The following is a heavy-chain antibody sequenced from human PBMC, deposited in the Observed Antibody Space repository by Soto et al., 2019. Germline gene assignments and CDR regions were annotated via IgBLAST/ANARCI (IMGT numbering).Heavy chain of an antibody. J-gene: IGHJ4*02. CDR2: ISYDGSNK. CDR3: AKEAAAEDDY. D-gene: IGHD6-13*01. Sequence: PGGSLRLSCAASGFTFSSYGMHWVRQAPGKGLEWVAVISYDGSNKYYADSVKGRFTISRDNSKNTLYLQMNSLRAEDTAVYYCAKEAAAEDDYWGQGTLVTVSS. V-gene: IGHV3-30*18. CDR1: GFTFSSYG.